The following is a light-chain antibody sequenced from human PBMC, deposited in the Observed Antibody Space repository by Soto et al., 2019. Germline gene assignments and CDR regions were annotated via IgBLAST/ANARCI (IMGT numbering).Light chain of an antibody. CDR2: DVS. V-gene: IGLV2-11*01. J-gene: IGLJ1*01. CDR1: SXDVGGYNY. Sequence: QSALTQPRSVSGSPGQSVTISCTGTSXDVGGYNYVSWYQQHPGKAPKLMIYDVSKRPSGVPDRFSGSKSGNTASLTISGLQAEDEADYYCCSYAGSYTSLYVFGTGTKFTVL. CDR3: CSYAGSYTSLYV.